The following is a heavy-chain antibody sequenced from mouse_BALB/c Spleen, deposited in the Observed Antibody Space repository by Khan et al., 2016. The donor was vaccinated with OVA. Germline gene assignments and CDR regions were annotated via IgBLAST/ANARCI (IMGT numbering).Heavy chain of an antibody. Sequence: VQLQESGPELKKPGETVKISCKASGYTFTNYGMNWVKQSPGKALKWMGWINTYTGEPTYADDFKGRFAFSLVNSATTASLQIYNLKNEDTATYFCARPPYFSYTLDYWGQGTSVTVSS. V-gene: IGHV9-3-1*01. D-gene: IGHD2-10*01. CDR2: INTYTGEP. CDR1: GYTFTNYG. J-gene: IGHJ4*01. CDR3: ARPPYFSYTLDY.